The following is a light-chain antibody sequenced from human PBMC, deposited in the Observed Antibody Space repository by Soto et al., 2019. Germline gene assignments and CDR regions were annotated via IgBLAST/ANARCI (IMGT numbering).Light chain of an antibody. CDR1: SSNIGAGYD. J-gene: IGLJ1*01. Sequence: QSALTQPPSVSGAPGQRVTISCTGSSSNIGAGYDVHWYQQLPGTAPKLLIYDSNNRPLGVPDRFSGSKSGTSASLAITGLQGEDEADYSCQSYDSSLSAYVFGTGTKVTVL. V-gene: IGLV1-40*01. CDR2: DSN. CDR3: QSYDSSLSAYV.